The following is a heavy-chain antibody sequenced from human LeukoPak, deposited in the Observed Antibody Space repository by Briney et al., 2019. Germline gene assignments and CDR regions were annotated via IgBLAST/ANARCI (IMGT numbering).Heavy chain of an antibody. V-gene: IGHV1-2*06. J-gene: IGHJ4*02. CDR3: ARAAGTRYSSSWPFDY. D-gene: IGHD6-13*01. CDR2: INPNSGGT. Sequence: ASVKVSCKASGYTFTGYYVHWVRQAPGQGLEWMGRINPNSGGTNYAQKFQGRVTMTRDTSISTAYMELSRLRSDDTAVYYCARAAGTRYSSSWPFDYWGQGTLVTVSS. CDR1: GYTFTGYY.